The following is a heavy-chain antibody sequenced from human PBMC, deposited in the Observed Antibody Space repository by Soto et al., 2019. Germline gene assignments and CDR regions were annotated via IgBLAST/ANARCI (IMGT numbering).Heavy chain of an antibody. CDR1: GGTFSSYA. D-gene: IGHD3-3*01. CDR3: ARGGGITIFGVVTTKGASPYYCGMDV. CDR2: IIPIFGTA. J-gene: IGHJ6*02. Sequence: ASVKVSCKASGGTFSSYAISWVRQAPGQGLEWMGGIIPIFGTANYAQKFQGRVTITADKSTSTAYMELSSLRSEDTAVYYCARGGGITIFGVVTTKGASPYYCGMDVWGHGTTVTVSS. V-gene: IGHV1-69*06.